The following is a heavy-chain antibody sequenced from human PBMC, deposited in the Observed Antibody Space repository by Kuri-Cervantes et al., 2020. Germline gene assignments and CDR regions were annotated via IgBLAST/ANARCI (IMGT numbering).Heavy chain of an antibody. D-gene: IGHD1-26*01. CDR2: INPSGSST. Sequence: ASVKVSCKASGYTFTSYYMHWVRQAPGQGLEWVGIINPSGSSTSYAQKFQGRVTMTRNTSISTAYMELSSLRSEDTAVYYCARGQCELLLGDYWGQGTLVTVSS. V-gene: IGHV1-46*01. J-gene: IGHJ4*02. CDR3: ARGQCELLLGDY. CDR1: GYTFTSYY.